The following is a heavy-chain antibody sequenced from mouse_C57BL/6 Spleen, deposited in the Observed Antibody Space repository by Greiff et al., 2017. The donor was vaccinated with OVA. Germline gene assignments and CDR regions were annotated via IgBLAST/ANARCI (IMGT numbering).Heavy chain of an antibody. V-gene: IGHV1-50*01. Sequence: QVQLKQPGAELVKPGASVKLSCKASGYTFTNYWMQWVKQRPGQGLEWIGEIDPSDSYTNYNQKFKGKATLTVDTSSSTAYMQLSSLTSEDSAVYYCASTPRAMDYWGQGTSVTVSS. D-gene: IGHD6-1*01. CDR2: IDPSDSYT. CDR1: GYTFTNYW. J-gene: IGHJ4*01. CDR3: ASTPRAMDY.